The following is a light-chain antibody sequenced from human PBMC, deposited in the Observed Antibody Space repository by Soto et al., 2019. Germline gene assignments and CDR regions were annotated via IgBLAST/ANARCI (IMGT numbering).Light chain of an antibody. Sequence: EIVLTESKGTLSFSPGERATLSCRASQSVSSSYLAWYQQKPGQAPRLLIYGASSRATGIPDRFSGSGSGTDFTLTISRLEPEDFAVYYCQQYGSSFITFGQGTRLEIK. J-gene: IGKJ5*01. CDR3: QQYGSSFIT. V-gene: IGKV3-20*01. CDR1: QSVSSSY. CDR2: GAS.